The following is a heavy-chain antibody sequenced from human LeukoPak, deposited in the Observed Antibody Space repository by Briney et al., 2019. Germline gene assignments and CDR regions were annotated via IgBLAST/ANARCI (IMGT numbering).Heavy chain of an antibody. V-gene: IGHV4-38-2*01. CDR1: GYSISSSHW. CDR2: IYYSGST. Sequence: SETLSLTCAVSGYSISSSHWWGWIRQPPGKGLEWIGSIYYSGSTYYNPSLKSRVTISVDTSKNQFSLKLSSVTAADTAVYYCARAPLLLWFGDPSHAFDIWGQGTMVTVSS. D-gene: IGHD3-10*01. CDR3: ARAPLLLWFGDPSHAFDI. J-gene: IGHJ3*02.